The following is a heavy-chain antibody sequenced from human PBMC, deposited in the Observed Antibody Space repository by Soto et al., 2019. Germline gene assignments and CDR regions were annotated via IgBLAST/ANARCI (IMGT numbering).Heavy chain of an antibody. D-gene: IGHD3-10*01. CDR1: GGSISSYY. CDR2: IYYSGST. V-gene: IGHV4-59*01. CDR3: ARVERYGSSTD. J-gene: IGHJ4*02. Sequence: QVQLQESGPGLVKPSETLSLTCTVSGGSISSYYWSWIRQPPGKGLEWIGYIYYSGSTNYNPSLKSRVTISVDTSKNQFSLKLSSVTAADTAVYYCARVERYGSSTDWGQGTLVTVSS.